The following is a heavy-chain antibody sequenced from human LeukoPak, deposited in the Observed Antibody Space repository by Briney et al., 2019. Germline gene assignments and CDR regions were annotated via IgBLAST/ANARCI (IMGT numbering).Heavy chain of an antibody. Sequence: GGSLRLSCAASGFTFDDYAMHWVRQAPRKGLEWVSGISWNSGSIGYADSVKGRFTISRDNAKNSLYLQMNSLRAEDTAVYYCAKDPMYRGGPKSYFDYWGQGTLVTVSS. D-gene: IGHD1-26*01. V-gene: IGHV3-9*01. J-gene: IGHJ4*02. CDR2: ISWNSGSI. CDR3: AKDPMYRGGPKSYFDY. CDR1: GFTFDDYA.